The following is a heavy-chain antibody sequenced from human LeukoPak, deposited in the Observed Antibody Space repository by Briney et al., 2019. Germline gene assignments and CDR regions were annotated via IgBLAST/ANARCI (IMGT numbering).Heavy chain of an antibody. D-gene: IGHD3-10*01. J-gene: IGHJ4*02. CDR2: ISTSSSPK. Sequence: GSLLLSCAASGFSFSSYSMNWVRQAPGKGLEWVSYISTSSSPKYYADSVKGRFTISRDNAKNSLYLQMNSLRDEDTAVYFCARDLNYYGSGSYSYWGQGALVTVSS. V-gene: IGHV3-48*02. CDR1: GFSFSSYS. CDR3: ARDLNYYGSGSYSY.